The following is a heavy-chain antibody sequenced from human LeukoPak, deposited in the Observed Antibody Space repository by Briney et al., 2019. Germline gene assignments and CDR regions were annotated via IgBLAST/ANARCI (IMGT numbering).Heavy chain of an antibody. J-gene: IGHJ4*02. V-gene: IGHV3-30*02. D-gene: IGHD1-26*01. CDR1: GFTFSSYG. Sequence: GGSLRLSCAASGFTFSSYGMHWVRQAPGKGLEWVAFIRYDGSNKYYADSVKGRFTISRDNSKNTLYLQMNSLRAEDTAVYYCAKDIGMGATTYYFDYWGQGTLVTVSS. CDR2: IRYDGSNK. CDR3: AKDIGMGATTYYFDY.